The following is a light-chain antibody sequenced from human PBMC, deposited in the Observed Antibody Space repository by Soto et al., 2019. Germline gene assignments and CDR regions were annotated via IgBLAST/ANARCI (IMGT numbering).Light chain of an antibody. J-gene: IGLJ2*01. V-gene: IGLV2-8*01. CDR2: EVS. CDR1: SSDVGTYNY. CDR3: TSYAGSNNFI. Sequence: QSALTQPPSASGSPGQSVTISCTGTSSDVGTYNYVSWYQQHPGQAPKVMIYEVSKRPSGVPDRFSGSKSGNTASLTVAGLPAEDEADYYCTSYAGSNNFIFGGGTKLTVL.